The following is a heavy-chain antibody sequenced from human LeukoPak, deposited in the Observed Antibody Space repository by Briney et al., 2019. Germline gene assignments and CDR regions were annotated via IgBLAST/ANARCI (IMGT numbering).Heavy chain of an antibody. CDR1: GFTFSSYA. V-gene: IGHV3-30-3*01. CDR3: ARDEVVQLWLRGPFDY. J-gene: IGHJ4*02. Sequence: GRSLRLSCAASGFTFSSYAIHWVRQAPGKGLEWVAVISYDGSNKYYADSVKGRFTISRDNSKNTLYLQMNSLRAEDTAVYYCARDEVVQLWLRGPFDYWGQGTLLTVSS. CDR2: ISYDGSNK. D-gene: IGHD5-18*01.